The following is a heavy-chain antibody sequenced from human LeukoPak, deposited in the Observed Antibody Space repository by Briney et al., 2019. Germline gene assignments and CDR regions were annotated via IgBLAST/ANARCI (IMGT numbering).Heavy chain of an antibody. D-gene: IGHD1-26*01. CDR3: AREGVGATKRGAFDY. CDR2: IIPIFGTA. J-gene: IGHJ4*02. Sequence: SVKVSCKASGYTFTSYYMHWVRQAPGQGLEWMGGIIPIFGTANYAQKFQGRVTITADESTSTAYMELSSLRFEDTAVYYCAREGVGATKRGAFDYWGQGTLVTVSS. V-gene: IGHV1-69*13. CDR1: GYTFTSYY.